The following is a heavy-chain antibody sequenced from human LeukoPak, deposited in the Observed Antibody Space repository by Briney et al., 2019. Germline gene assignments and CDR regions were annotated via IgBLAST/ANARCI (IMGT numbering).Heavy chain of an antibody. CDR2: IHHSGST. V-gene: IGHV4-30-2*01. CDR1: GGSISSGGHS. D-gene: IGHD3-10*01. CDR3: ARAPPNYYGSGSYYYFDY. J-gene: IGHJ4*02. Sequence: SETLSLTCAVSGGSISSGGHSWSWIRQPPGKGLEWIGYIHHSGSTYYNPSLKSRVTISVDRSKNQFSLKLSSVTAADTAVYYCARAPPNYYGSGSYYYFDYWGQGTLVTVSS.